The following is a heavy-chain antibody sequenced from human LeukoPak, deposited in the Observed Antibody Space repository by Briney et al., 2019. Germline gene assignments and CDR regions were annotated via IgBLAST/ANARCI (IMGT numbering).Heavy chain of an antibody. J-gene: IGHJ5*02. Sequence: KPGGSLRLSCAASGFTFSDYYMSWIRQAPGKGLEWVSYISSSGSTIYYADSVKGRFTISRDNAKNSLYLQMNSLRAEDTAVYYCARDLYCSSTSCSNWFDPWGQGTLVTVSS. V-gene: IGHV3-11*04. CDR1: GFTFSDYY. CDR2: ISSSGSTI. CDR3: ARDLYCSSTSCSNWFDP. D-gene: IGHD2-2*01.